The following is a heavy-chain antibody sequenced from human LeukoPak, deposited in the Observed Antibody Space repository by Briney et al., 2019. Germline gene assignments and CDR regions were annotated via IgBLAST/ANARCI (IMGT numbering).Heavy chain of an antibody. V-gene: IGHV4-59*01. J-gene: IGHJ3*02. Sequence: SETLSLTCTVSGGSISSYYWSWIRQPPGKGLEWIGYIYYSGSTNYNPSLKSRVTISVDTSKNQFSLKLSSVTAADTGVYFCARVGYYARAFDIWGQGTMVTVSS. D-gene: IGHD3-10*01. CDR2: IYYSGST. CDR3: ARVGYYARAFDI. CDR1: GGSISSYY.